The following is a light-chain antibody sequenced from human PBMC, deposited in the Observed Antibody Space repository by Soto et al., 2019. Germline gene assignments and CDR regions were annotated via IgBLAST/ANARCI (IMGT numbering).Light chain of an antibody. CDR3: QQYFTWPLTWT. J-gene: IGKJ1*01. Sequence: DIQMTQSPSSLPASIGDRVTITCRASQTINNYLNWYQQGAGKAPKLLISGASSLQTGVPSRFIGSGSGTDFTLTISSLQSEDSAFYYCQQYFTWPLTWTFGPGTKVQIK. CDR1: QTINNY. CDR2: GAS. V-gene: IGKV1-39*01.